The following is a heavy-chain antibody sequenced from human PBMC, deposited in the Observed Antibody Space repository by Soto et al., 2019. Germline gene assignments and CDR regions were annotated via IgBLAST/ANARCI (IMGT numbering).Heavy chain of an antibody. D-gene: IGHD3-3*01. J-gene: IGHJ4*02. V-gene: IGHV3-66*01. CDR1: GFTVSSNY. Sequence: GGSLRLSCAASGFTVSSNYMSWVRQAPGKGLEWVSVIYSGGSTYYADSVKGRFTISRHNSKNTLYLQMNSLRAEDTAVYYCARASYDFWSGYYYWGQGTLVTVSS. CDR3: ARASYDFWSGYYY. CDR2: IYSGGST.